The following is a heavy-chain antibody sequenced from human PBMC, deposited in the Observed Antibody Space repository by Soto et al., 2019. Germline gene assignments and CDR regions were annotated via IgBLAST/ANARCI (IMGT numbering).Heavy chain of an antibody. CDR2: INSDGSNT. CDR1: GFTFSSYW. J-gene: IGHJ4*02. Sequence: EVQLVESGGGLVQPGESLRLSCAASGFTFSSYWMHWVRQAPGKGLVWVSRINSDGSNTNYADSVKGRFTISRDNAKNTLYLKMNSLRAEDTAVYYCARMSSSWPAYWGQGTLVTVPS. V-gene: IGHV3-74*01. D-gene: IGHD6-13*01. CDR3: ARMSSSWPAY.